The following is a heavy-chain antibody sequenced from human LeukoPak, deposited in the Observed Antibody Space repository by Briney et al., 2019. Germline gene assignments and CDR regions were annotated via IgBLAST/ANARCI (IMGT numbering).Heavy chain of an antibody. D-gene: IGHD3-9*01. CDR3: AKHQPYFDWLLSY. CDR1: GFTFSSYG. Sequence: PGGSLRLSCAASGFTFSSYGMHWVRQAPGKGLEWVAFIRYDGSNKYYADSVKGRFTISRDNSKNTLYLQMNSLRAEDTAVYYCAKHQPYFDWLLSYWGQGTLVTVSS. V-gene: IGHV3-30*02. CDR2: IRYDGSNK. J-gene: IGHJ4*02.